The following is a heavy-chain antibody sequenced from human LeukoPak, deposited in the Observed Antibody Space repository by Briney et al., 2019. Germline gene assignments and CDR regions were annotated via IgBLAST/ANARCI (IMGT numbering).Heavy chain of an antibody. Sequence: GGSLRLSCTASRFTFDDYDMTWVRQAPGKGLEWVSGINWNGGSTGYADSVKGRFTISRDNAKNSLYLQMDSLRAEDTALYYCARSPPASPFDYWGQGTLVTVSS. J-gene: IGHJ4*02. CDR3: ARSPPASPFDY. D-gene: IGHD2-2*01. V-gene: IGHV3-20*04. CDR2: INWNGGST. CDR1: RFTFDDYD.